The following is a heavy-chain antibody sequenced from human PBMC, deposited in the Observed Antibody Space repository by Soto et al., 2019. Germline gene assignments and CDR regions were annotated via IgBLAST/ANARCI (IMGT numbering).Heavy chain of an antibody. V-gene: IGHV4-31*03. D-gene: IGHD5-18*01. CDR1: GGSISSGGYY. CDR2: IYYSGST. J-gene: IGHJ3*02. Sequence: SETLSLTCTVSGGSISSGGYYWSWIRQHPGKGLEWIGYIYYSGSTYYNPSLKSRVTISVDTSKNQFSLKLSSVTAADTAVYYCARDPSSGYSYGDAFDIWGQGTMVTVSS. CDR3: ARDPSSGYSYGDAFDI.